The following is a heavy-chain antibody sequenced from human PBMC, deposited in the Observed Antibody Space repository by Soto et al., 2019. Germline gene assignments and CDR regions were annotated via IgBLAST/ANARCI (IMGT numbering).Heavy chain of an antibody. V-gene: IGHV3-48*02. D-gene: IGHD4-4*01. CDR1: GFTFSSYS. Sequence: GGSLRLSCAASGFTFSSYSMNWVRQAPGKGLEWVSYISSSSSTIYYADSVKGRFTISRDNAKNSLYLQMNSLRDEDTAVYYCARDFSGPLTDYYYGMDVWGQATTVTVSS. J-gene: IGHJ6*02. CDR2: ISSSSSTI. CDR3: ARDFSGPLTDYYYGMDV.